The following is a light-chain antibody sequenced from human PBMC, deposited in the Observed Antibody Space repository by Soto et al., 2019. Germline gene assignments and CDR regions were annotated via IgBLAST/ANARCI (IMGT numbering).Light chain of an antibody. CDR1: SGDVGRYNY. J-gene: IGLJ1*01. V-gene: IGLV2-14*01. Sequence: QAAPTQPASVSGSPGQSITISCSVTSGDVGRYNYVSWYQQFPGKAPKLIIYGVSNRPSGVSNRFSGSKSGNTASLTISGLQAEDEADYYCNSYAGNSYVFGTGTKVTVL. CDR2: GVS. CDR3: NSYAGNSYV.